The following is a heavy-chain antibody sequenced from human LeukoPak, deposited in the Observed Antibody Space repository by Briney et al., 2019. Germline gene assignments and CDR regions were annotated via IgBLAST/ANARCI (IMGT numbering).Heavy chain of an antibody. J-gene: IGHJ4*02. Sequence: QPGGSLRLSCAASEFIFNRSWMNWVRQAPGKGLEWVANMDPSGSQKRYVDSVKGRFTISKDNPGTSLHLDMSGLRAEDTAIYYCAIWTSGNYWGQGTLVTVSS. CDR2: MDPSGSQK. V-gene: IGHV3-7*01. D-gene: IGHD1-1*01. CDR3: AIWTSGNY. CDR1: EFIFNRSW.